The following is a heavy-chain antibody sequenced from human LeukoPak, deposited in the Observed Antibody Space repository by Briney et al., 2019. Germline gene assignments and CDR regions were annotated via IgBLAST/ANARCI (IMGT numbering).Heavy chain of an antibody. CDR1: GGSISSYY. V-gene: IGHV4-59*12. CDR3: AREDIGFDY. Sequence: SETLSLTCTVSGGSISSYYWSWIRQPPGKGLEWIGYIYYSGSTNYTPSLKSRVTISVDTSKNQFSLKLSSVTAADTAVYYCAREDIGFDYWGQGTLVTVSS. J-gene: IGHJ4*02. CDR2: IYYSGST.